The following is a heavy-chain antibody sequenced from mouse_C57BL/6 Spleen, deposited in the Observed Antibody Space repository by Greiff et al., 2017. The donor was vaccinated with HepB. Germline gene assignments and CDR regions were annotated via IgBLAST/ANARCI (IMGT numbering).Heavy chain of an antibody. Sequence: VQLQQPGAELVRPGSSVKLSCKASGYTFTSYWMHWVKQRPIQGLEWIGNIDPSDSETHSNQKFKDKATLTVDKSSSTAYMQLSSLTSEDSAVYYCARWYWYFDVWGTGTTVTVSS. J-gene: IGHJ1*03. CDR3: ARWYWYFDV. V-gene: IGHV1-52*01. CDR1: GYTFTSYW. CDR2: IDPSDSET.